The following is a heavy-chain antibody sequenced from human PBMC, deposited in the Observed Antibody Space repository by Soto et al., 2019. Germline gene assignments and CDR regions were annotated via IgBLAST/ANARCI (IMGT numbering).Heavy chain of an antibody. CDR1: GGSISSSSYY. CDR3: ARHEIVVVVAATQIGAFDI. CDR2: IYYSGST. D-gene: IGHD2-15*01. V-gene: IGHV4-39*01. J-gene: IGHJ3*02. Sequence: QLQLQESGPGLVKPSETLSLTCTVSGGSISSSSYYWGWIRQPPGKGLEWIGSIYYSGSTYYNPSLKSRVTISVDTSKNQFSLKLSSVTAADTAVYYCARHEIVVVVAATQIGAFDIWGQGTMVTVSS.